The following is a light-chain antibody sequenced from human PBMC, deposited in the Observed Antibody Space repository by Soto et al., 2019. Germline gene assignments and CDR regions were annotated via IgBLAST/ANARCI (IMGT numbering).Light chain of an antibody. V-gene: IGKV3-20*01. J-gene: IGKJ5*01. Sequence: DIVMTQSPATLSLAPGDSVTFSCRASQGVSRKLAWYQHKPGQAPRLLIYGASNRATDIPDRFSGSGSGIDLALTISSLEPEDFAVYYCQQYGDSSITXGQGTRLDI. CDR3: QQYGDSSIT. CDR1: QGVSRK. CDR2: GAS.